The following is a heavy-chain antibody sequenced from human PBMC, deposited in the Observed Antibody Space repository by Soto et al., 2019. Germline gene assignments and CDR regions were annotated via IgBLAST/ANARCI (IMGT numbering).Heavy chain of an antibody. CDR2: IYTGDTT. V-gene: IGHV3-53*01. D-gene: IGHD6-13*01. J-gene: IGHJ4*02. CDR1: GFTVSGNF. Sequence: GGSLRLSCAASGFTVSGNFMSWVRQAPGRGLEWVSIIYTGDTTYYADSVKGRFTISRDNSKNTLYLQMNSLRAEDSAVYYCASRFSSSWSALDCWGRGTLVTVS. CDR3: ASRFSSSWSALDC.